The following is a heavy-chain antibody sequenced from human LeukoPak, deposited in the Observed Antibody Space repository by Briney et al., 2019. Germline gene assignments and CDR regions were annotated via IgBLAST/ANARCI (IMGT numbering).Heavy chain of an antibody. CDR3: ARITRETGVPFTAYYYYGMDV. J-gene: IGHJ6*02. CDR2: ISAYNGNT. D-gene: IGHD3-10*01. Sequence: GASVKVSCKASGYTFTSYGISWVRQAPGQGLEWMGWISAYNGNTNYAQKLQGRVTITADESTSTAYMELSSLRSEDTAVYYCARITRETGVPFTAYYYYGMDVWGQGTTVTVSS. CDR1: GYTFTSYG. V-gene: IGHV1-18*01.